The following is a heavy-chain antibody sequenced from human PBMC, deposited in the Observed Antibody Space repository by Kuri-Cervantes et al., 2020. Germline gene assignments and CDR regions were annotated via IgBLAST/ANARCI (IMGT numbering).Heavy chain of an antibody. D-gene: IGHD6-19*01. CDR2: ISGNGVHT. CDR3: AKDFRRIAVAGTGIDY. J-gene: IGHJ4*02. Sequence: GESLKISCAASEFTFTSFVMHWVRQAPGKGLEYVSAISGNGVHTYYADSVKGRFTISRDNSKKTLYLQMDSLRAEDTALYYCAKDFRRIAVAGTGIDYWGQGTLVTVSS. CDR1: EFTFTSFV. V-gene: IGHV3-64*02.